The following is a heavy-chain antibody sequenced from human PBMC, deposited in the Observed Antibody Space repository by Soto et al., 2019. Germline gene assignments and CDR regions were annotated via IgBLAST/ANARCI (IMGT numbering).Heavy chain of an antibody. Sequence: QLVASGGGLIQPGESLTLSCEASGFSVTNNYMYWVRQAPGKGLEWVSLIYSGGGTHYADFVNGRFIISRDSSSSTLFLEMENLRGEDTAVYFCTRSRRSLLMVYGFGGMDVWGQGTTVTVSS. CDR1: GFSVTNNY. J-gene: IGHJ6*02. CDR2: IYSGGGT. D-gene: IGHD2-8*01. CDR3: TRSRRSLLMVYGFGGMDV. V-gene: IGHV3-53*01.